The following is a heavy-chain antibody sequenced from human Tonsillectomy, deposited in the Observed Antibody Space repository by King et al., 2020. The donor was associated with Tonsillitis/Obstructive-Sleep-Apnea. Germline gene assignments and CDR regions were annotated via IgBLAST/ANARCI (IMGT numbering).Heavy chain of an antibody. CDR3: ARFGRDGYIPTAGWFDP. V-gene: IGHV5-51*03. CDR2: IYPGDSDT. J-gene: IGHJ5*02. Sequence: VQLVESGAEVKKPGEFLQISCKGSGYSFTNNWIGWVRQMPGKGMEWMGIIYPGDSDTRYSPSFQGQVTISADKSISTAYLQCSSLKASDTAMYYCARFGRDGYIPTAGWFDPWGQGTLVTVSS. D-gene: IGHD5-24*01. CDR1: GYSFTNNW.